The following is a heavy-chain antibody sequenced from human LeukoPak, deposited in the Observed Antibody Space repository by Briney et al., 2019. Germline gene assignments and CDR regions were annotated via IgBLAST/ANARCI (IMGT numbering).Heavy chain of an antibody. Sequence: KPGGSLRLSCAASGFTFSDYYMSWIRQAPGKGLEWVSYISSSGSTIYYADSVKGRFTISRDNAKNSLYLQMNSLRAEDTAVYYCAKDLWHIVVVTALSDYWGQGTLVTVSS. D-gene: IGHD2-21*02. CDR3: AKDLWHIVVVTALSDY. CDR2: ISSSGSTI. V-gene: IGHV3-11*04. CDR1: GFTFSDYY. J-gene: IGHJ4*02.